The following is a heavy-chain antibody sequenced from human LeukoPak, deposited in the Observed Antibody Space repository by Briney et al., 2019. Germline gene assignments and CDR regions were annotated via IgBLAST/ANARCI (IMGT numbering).Heavy chain of an antibody. CDR1: GFTFSSYV. V-gene: IGHV3-30-3*01. Sequence: PGRSLRLSCAASGFTFSSYVMHWVRQAPGKGLEWVAVISYDGSNKYYADSVKGRFTISRDNPKNTLYLQMNSLRAEDTAVYYCARAMDPRGWFDPWGQGTLVTVSS. D-gene: IGHD3-10*01. CDR3: ARAMDPRGWFDP. J-gene: IGHJ5*02. CDR2: ISYDGSNK.